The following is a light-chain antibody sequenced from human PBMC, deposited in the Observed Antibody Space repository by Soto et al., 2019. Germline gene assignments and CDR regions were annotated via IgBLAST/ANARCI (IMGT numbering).Light chain of an antibody. CDR2: GAS. CDR1: HSVNSH. J-gene: IGKJ5*01. V-gene: IGKV3-15*01. CDR3: QQYKNWPL. Sequence: VMTQPAATLSVSPGVRLTHSCRTSHSVNSHVAWYQQKPGQAPRLLLYGASTRATGIPVRFSGSGFGTEFTLTISSLQSEDFAVYYCQQYKNWPLFGQGTRLE.